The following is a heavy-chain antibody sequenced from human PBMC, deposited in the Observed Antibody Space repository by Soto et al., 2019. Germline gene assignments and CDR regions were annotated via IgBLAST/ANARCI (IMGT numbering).Heavy chain of an antibody. J-gene: IGHJ5*02. CDR1: GFTFINAW. Sequence: PGGSLRLSCAASGFTFINAWMSWVRQAPGRGLEWVGRIKSKNDGATTDYAAIVNGRFTISRDDSKNTLYLQMNSLKTHDTAVYYCATSWFGPWGQGALVPVSS. CDR3: ATSWFGP. CDR2: IKSKNDGATT. V-gene: IGHV3-15*01.